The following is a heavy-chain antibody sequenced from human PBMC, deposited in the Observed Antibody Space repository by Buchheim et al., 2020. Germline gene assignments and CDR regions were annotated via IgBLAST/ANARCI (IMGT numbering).Heavy chain of an antibody. Sequence: QVQLQESGPGLVKPSETLSLTCTVSGGSISSYYWSWIRQPPGKGLEWIGYIYYSGSTNYNPSLKSRVTISVDTSKNQFSLKLSSVTAADTAVYYCARVPEGNWNEDSGYFDYWGQGTL. J-gene: IGHJ4*02. CDR1: GGSISSYY. V-gene: IGHV4-59*08. D-gene: IGHD1-20*01. CDR2: IYYSGST. CDR3: ARVPEGNWNEDSGYFDY.